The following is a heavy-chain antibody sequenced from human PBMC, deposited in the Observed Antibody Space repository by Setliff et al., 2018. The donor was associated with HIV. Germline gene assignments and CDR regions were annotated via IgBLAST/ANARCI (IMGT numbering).Heavy chain of an antibody. J-gene: IGHJ4*02. Sequence: TLSLTCTVSGGSISSSGYYWGWIRQPPGKGLEWIGNIYYSGSTYYNPSLKSRVAISLDTSKNQFSLKMGSVTAADKAVYYCAKDRSGSYRTFDYWGPGILVTVS. CDR2: IYYSGST. CDR1: GGSISSSGYY. V-gene: IGHV4-39*07. CDR3: AKDRSGSYRTFDY. D-gene: IGHD1-26*01.